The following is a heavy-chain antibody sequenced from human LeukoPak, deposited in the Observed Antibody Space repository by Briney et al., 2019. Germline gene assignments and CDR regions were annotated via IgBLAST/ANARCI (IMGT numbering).Heavy chain of an antibody. CDR1: GGSISSSSYY. CDR2: IYYSGST. V-gene: IGHV4-39*07. Sequence: SETLSLTCTVSGGSISSSSYYWGWIRQPPGKGLEWIGSIYYSGSTNYNPSLKSRVTMSVDTSKNQFSLKLSSVTAADTAVYYCARDRWPGVAPFDYWGQGTLVTVSS. J-gene: IGHJ4*02. CDR3: ARDRWPGVAPFDY. D-gene: IGHD3-3*01.